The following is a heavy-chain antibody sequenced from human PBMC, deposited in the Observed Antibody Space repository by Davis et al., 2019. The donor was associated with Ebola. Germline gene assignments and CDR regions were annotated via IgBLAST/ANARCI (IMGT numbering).Heavy chain of an antibody. V-gene: IGHV1-69*13. CDR2: IIPIFGTA. CDR3: ARDAISGRYSSGWYY. Sequence: SVKVSCKASGGTFSSYAISWVRQAPGQGLEWMGGIIPIFGTANYAQKFQGRVTITADESTSTAYMELSSLRSEDTAVYYCARDAISGRYSSGWYYWGQGTLVTVSS. D-gene: IGHD6-19*01. CDR1: GGTFSSYA. J-gene: IGHJ4*02.